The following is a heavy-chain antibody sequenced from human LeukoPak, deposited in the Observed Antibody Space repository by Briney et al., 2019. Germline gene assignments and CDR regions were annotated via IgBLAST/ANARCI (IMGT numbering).Heavy chain of an antibody. CDR3: ARDFYCSSTSCSPWNWFDP. J-gene: IGHJ5*02. Sequence: GGSLRLSCAASGFSVNTNYMTWVRQAPGKGLEWVAVISYDGSNKYYADSVKGRFTISRDNSKNTLYLQMNSLRAEDTAVYYCARDFYCSSTSCSPWNWFDPWGQGTLVTVSS. CDR1: GFSVNTNY. V-gene: IGHV3-30-3*01. D-gene: IGHD2-2*01. CDR2: ISYDGSNK.